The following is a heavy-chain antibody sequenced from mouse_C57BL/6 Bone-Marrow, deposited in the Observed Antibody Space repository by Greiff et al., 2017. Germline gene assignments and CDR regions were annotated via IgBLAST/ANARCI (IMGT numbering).Heavy chain of an antibody. D-gene: IGHD4-1*01. Sequence: VKVVESGPGLVQPSQSLSITCTVSGFSLTSYGVHWVRQSPGKGLEWLGVIWSGGSTDYNAAFISRLSISKDNSKSQVFFKMNSLQADDTAIYYCARNGGNWYYFDYWGQGTTLTVSS. J-gene: IGHJ2*01. CDR3: ARNGGNWYYFDY. V-gene: IGHV2-2*01. CDR1: GFSLTSYG. CDR2: IWSGGST.